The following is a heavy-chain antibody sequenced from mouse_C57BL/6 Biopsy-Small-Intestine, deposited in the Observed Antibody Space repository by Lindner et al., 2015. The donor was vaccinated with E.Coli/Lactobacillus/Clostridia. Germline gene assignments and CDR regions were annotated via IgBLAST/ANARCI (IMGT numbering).Heavy chain of an antibody. D-gene: IGHD6-1*01. CDR3: ARHDVLSALFDY. J-gene: IGHJ2*01. CDR2: FFPKSGSL. V-gene: IGHV1-62-2*01. Sequence: VQLQESGAELVKPGASVKLSCKASGYTLTDYTIHWVKQRSGQGLEWIGWFFPKSGSLKYNERFRDKATLTADKSSSTVYMELSSLTSDDSAVYFCARHDVLSALFDYWGQGTTLTVSS. CDR1: GYTLTDYT.